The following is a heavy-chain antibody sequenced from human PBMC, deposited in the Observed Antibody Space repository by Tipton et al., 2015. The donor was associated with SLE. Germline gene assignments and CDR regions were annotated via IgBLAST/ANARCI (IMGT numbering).Heavy chain of an antibody. Sequence: TLSLTCAVYGGSFSGYYWSWIRQPPGKGLEWIGYIYYSGSTNYNPSLKSRVTISVDTSKNQFSLKLSSVTAADTAVYYCARTSIAGLGDAFDIWGQGTMVTVSS. J-gene: IGHJ3*02. D-gene: IGHD6-6*01. CDR2: IYYSGST. V-gene: IGHV4-59*01. CDR3: ARTSIAGLGDAFDI. CDR1: GGSFSGYY.